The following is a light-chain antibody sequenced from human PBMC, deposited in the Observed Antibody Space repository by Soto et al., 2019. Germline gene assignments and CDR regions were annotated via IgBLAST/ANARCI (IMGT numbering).Light chain of an antibody. CDR3: SSSTSSSTLV. CDR1: SSDVGGYNY. Sequence: QSALTQPASVSGSPGQSITISCTGTSSDVGGYNYVSWYQQNPGKAPKLMIYEVSNRPSGVSTRFSGSKSGNTASLSISGPQAEDEADYYCSSSTSSSTLVFGTGTKLTVL. CDR2: EVS. V-gene: IGLV2-14*01. J-gene: IGLJ1*01.